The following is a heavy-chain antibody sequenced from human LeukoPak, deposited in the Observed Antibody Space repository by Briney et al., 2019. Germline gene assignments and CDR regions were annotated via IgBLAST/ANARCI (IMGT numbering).Heavy chain of an antibody. CDR3: ARKRPPGYSSSWSRGWFDP. CDR1: GYTFTSYD. CDR2: INPNSGNT. V-gene: IGHV1-8*01. J-gene: IGHJ5*02. D-gene: IGHD6-13*01. Sequence: ASVTVSCKASGYTFTSYDINWVRQATGQGLEWMGWINPNSGNTGYAQKFQGRVTMTRNTSISTAYMELSSLRSEDTAVYYCARKRPPGYSSSWSRGWFDPWGQGTLVTVSS.